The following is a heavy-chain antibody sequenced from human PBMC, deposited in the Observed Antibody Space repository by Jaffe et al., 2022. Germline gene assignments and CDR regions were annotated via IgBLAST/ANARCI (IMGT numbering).Heavy chain of an antibody. V-gene: IGHV4-34*01. CDR3: ARDPYFDYGWGNFRPYDMDV. CDR2: INDSGSA. D-gene: IGHD3-16*01. CDR1: GGSLSGYY. J-gene: IGHJ6*03. Sequence: QVQLQQWGAGLLKPSETLSLACGVYGGSLSGYYWTWIRQSPGKGLEWIGVINDSGSASYNPSLKSRVTISVDTSKNQVNLKVHSVTAADTAVYYCARDPYFDYGWGNFRPYDMDVWGNGTTVTV.